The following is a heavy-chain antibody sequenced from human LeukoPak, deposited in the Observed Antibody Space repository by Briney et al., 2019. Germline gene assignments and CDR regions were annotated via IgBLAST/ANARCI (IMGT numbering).Heavy chain of an antibody. Sequence: GGSLRLSCAASGFTFSSYAMHWVRQAPGKGLEWVAVISYDGGNKYYADSVKGRFTISRDNSKNTLYLQMNSLRAEDTAVYYCARDIPPQLLFDYYYGMDVWGQGTTVTVSS. CDR2: ISYDGGNK. D-gene: IGHD2-2*01. CDR1: GFTFSSYA. V-gene: IGHV3-30-3*01. J-gene: IGHJ6*02. CDR3: ARDIPPQLLFDYYYGMDV.